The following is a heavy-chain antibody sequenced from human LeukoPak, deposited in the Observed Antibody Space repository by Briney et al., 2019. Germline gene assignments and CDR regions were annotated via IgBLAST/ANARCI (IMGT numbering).Heavy chain of an antibody. J-gene: IGHJ5*02. Sequence: SETLSLTCTVSGGSISSSSYYWGWIRQPPGKGLEWIGSIYYSGSTYYNPSLKSRVTISVDTSKNQFSLKLSSVTAADTAVYYCARGSRWFDPWGQGTLVTVSS. CDR3: ARGSRWFDP. CDR1: GGSISSSSYY. CDR2: IYYSGST. V-gene: IGHV4-39*07.